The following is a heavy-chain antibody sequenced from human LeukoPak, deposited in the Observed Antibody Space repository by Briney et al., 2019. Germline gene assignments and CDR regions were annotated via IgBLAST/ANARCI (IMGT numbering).Heavy chain of an antibody. D-gene: IGHD3-22*01. CDR3: ARDSVHGYYDSSGYSALFDY. CDR2: IKEDGSEK. V-gene: IGHV3-7*01. J-gene: IGHJ4*02. CDR1: GFTFSSYS. Sequence: GGSLRLSCAASGFTFSSYSMNWVRQAPGKGLEWVANIKEDGSEKYYVDSVKGRFTISRDSAKNSLYLQINSLRAEDTAVYYCARDSVHGYYDSSGYSALFDYWGQGTLVTVSS.